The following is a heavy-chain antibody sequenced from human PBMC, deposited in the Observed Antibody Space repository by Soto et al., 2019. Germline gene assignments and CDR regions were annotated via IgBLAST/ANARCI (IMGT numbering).Heavy chain of an antibody. V-gene: IGHV1-69*13. Sequence: GASVKVSCKASGGTFSSYAISWVRQAPGQGLEWMGGIIPIFGTANYAQKFQGRVTITADESTSTAYMELSSLRSEDTAVYYYAREITGGSSSWYYFDYWGQGTLVTVSS. CDR3: AREITGGSSSWYYFDY. CDR1: GGTFSSYA. D-gene: IGHD6-13*01. J-gene: IGHJ4*02. CDR2: IIPIFGTA.